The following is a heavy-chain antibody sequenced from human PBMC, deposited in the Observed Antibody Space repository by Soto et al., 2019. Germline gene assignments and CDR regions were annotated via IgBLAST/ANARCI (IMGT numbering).Heavy chain of an antibody. CDR1: GGSISSYY. J-gene: IGHJ4*02. V-gene: IGHV4-59*01. Sequence: QVQLQESGPGLVKPSETLSLTCTVSGGSISSYYWSWIRQPPGKGLEWIGYIYYRGSTNYNPSLKRRATTSVDTPKNQFSLKLRSLTAADTAVAYCASRYAENFAYWGQGTLFTVSS. CDR2: IYYRGST. D-gene: IGHD2-8*01. CDR3: ASRYAENFAY.